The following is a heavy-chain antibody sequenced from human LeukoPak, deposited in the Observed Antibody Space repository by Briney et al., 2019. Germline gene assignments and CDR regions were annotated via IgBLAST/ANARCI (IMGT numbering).Heavy chain of an antibody. CDR2: IKQDGSDK. CDR3: AKMRDRRDGYNFYFYYYMDV. D-gene: IGHD5-24*01. Sequence: ETLSLTCTVSGYSISSGYYWGWIRQPPGKGLEWVANIKQDGSDKAYVDSVRGRFTISRDNARNSLYLQMNSLRAEDTAVYYCAKMRDRRDGYNFYFYYYMDVWGQGTTVTVSS. V-gene: IGHV3-7*01. J-gene: IGHJ6*03. CDR1: GYSISSGYY.